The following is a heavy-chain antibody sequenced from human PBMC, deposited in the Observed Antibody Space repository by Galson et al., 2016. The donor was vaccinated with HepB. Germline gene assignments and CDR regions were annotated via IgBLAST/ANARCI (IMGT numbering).Heavy chain of an antibody. D-gene: IGHD3-3*01. J-gene: IGHJ4*02. V-gene: IGHV4-31*03. CDR3: ASVRFLEPFV. CDR2: SYYTGSV. CDR1: GDSISSVGYY. Sequence: TLSLTCSVSGDSISSVGYYWTWIRQHPGKGLEWIGYSYYTGSVYYNPSLKSRVTISLDTSKNQFSLKVTSVTAADTAVYFCASVRFLEPFVWGRGTLVTVSS.